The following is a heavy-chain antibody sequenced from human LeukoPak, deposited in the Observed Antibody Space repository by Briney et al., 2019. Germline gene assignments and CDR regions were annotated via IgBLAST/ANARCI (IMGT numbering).Heavy chain of an antibody. Sequence: SETLSLTCTVSGGSISSYYWSWIRQPPGKGLEWIGYIYYSGSTNYNPSLKSRVTMSVDTSKNQFSLKLSSVTAADTAVYYCATLQSSGYDYSDYWGQGILVTVSS. CDR1: GGSISSYY. V-gene: IGHV4-59*08. J-gene: IGHJ4*02. D-gene: IGHD3-22*01. CDR3: ATLQSSGYDYSDY. CDR2: IYYSGST.